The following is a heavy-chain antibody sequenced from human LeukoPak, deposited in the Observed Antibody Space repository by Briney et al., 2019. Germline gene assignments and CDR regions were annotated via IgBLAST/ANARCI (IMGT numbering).Heavy chain of an antibody. J-gene: IGHJ4*02. V-gene: IGHV6-1*01. CDR2: TYYRSKWYN. CDR3: AENTFGGVIAT. Sequence: SQTLSLTCAISGDSVSSNSAAWSWIRQSPSRGLEWLGRTYYRSKWYNEYAVSVKSRITINPDTSKNQLSLQLNSVTPEDTAVYYCAENTFGGVIATWGQGTLVTVSS. D-gene: IGHD3-16*02. CDR1: GDSVSSNSAA.